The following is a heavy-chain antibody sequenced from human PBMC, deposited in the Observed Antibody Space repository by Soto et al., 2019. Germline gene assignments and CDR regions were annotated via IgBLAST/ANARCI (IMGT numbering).Heavy chain of an antibody. J-gene: IGHJ3*01. CDR3: ARVYCSAACCASPDDAFDF. D-gene: IGHD2-15*01. V-gene: IGHV3-7*01. CDR1: GFTFSSYW. CDR2: IKQDGDEK. Sequence: PGGSLRLSCGASGFTFSSYWMSWVRQAPGKGLEWVANIKQDGDEKSYADSVKGRFSISRDNAKNSRDLQMNCLRAEDTAVYYCARVYCSAACCASPDDAFDFWGQGTMGTVS.